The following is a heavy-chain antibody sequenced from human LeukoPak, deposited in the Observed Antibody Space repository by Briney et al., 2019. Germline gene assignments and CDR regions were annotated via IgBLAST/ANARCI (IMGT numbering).Heavy chain of an antibody. J-gene: IGHJ4*02. D-gene: IGHD3-22*01. V-gene: IGHV3-23*01. Sequence: GGSLRLSCAASGFTFSSYGMSWVRQAPGKGLEWVSAISGSGGSTYYADSVKGRFTISRDNSKNTLYLQMNSLRAEDTAVYYCAKDTAYGYDSSGYSWGQGTLVTVSS. CDR2: ISGSGGST. CDR1: GFTFSSYG. CDR3: AKDTAYGYDSSGYS.